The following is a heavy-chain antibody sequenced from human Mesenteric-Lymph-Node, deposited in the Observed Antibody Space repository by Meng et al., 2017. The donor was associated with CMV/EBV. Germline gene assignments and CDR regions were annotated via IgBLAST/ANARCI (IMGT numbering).Heavy chain of an antibody. Sequence: GGSLRLSCAASGFTVSSNYMSWVRQAPGKGLEWVSVIYSGGSTYYADSVKGRFTISRDNSKNTLYLQMNSLRAEDTAVYYCARGAVVGSSPTYYGMDVWGQGTTVTVSS. J-gene: IGHJ6*02. CDR1: GFTVSSNY. V-gene: IGHV3-53*01. D-gene: IGHD6-6*01. CDR2: IYSGGST. CDR3: ARGAVVGSSPTYYGMDV.